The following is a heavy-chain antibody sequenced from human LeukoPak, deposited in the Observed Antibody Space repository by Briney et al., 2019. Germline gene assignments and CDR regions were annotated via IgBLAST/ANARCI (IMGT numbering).Heavy chain of an antibody. CDR2: ISGSGGGT. V-gene: IGHV3-23*01. Sequence: GGSLRLSCAVSGITLSNYGMSWVRQAPGKGLEWVAGISGSGGGTNYADSVKGRFPISRDNSKNTLYLQMNSLRAEDTAVYFCAKRGVVIRVILIAFHKEAYYFDSWGQGALVTVSS. J-gene: IGHJ4*02. D-gene: IGHD3-9*01. CDR1: GITLSNYG. CDR3: AKRGVVIRVILIAFHKEAYYFDS.